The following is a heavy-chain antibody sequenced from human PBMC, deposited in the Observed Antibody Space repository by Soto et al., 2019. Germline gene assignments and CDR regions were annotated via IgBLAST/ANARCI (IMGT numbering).Heavy chain of an antibody. CDR3: ARDQTGYSSGWYWLY. Sequence: GGSLRLSCAASGFTFSSYWMSWVRQAPGKGLEWVANIKQDGSEKYYVDSVKGRFTISRDNAKNSLYLQMNSLRAEDTAVYYCARDQTGYSSGWYWLYWGQGTLVTVSS. J-gene: IGHJ4*02. V-gene: IGHV3-7*05. CDR2: IKQDGSEK. CDR1: GFTFSSYW. D-gene: IGHD6-19*01.